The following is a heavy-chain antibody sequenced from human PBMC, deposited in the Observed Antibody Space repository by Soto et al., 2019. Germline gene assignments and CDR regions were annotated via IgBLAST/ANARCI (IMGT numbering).Heavy chain of an antibody. CDR3: ARDSYRYCSSTSCFPLSDY. CDR1: GFTFSSYA. D-gene: IGHD2-2*01. V-gene: IGHV3-30-3*01. Sequence: TGGSLRLSCAASGFTFSSYAMHWVRQAPGKGLEWVAVISYDGSNKYYADSVKGRFTISRDNSKNTLYLQMSSLRAEDTAVYYCARDSYRYCSSTSCFPLSDYWGQGTLVTVSS. J-gene: IGHJ4*02. CDR2: ISYDGSNK.